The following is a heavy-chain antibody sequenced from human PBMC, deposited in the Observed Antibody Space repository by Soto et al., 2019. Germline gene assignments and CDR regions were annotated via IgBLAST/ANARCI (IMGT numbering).Heavy chain of an antibody. CDR1: GFSFSNSA. Sequence: GGAMRLYCAASGFSFSNSAMPWVRQAPAKGLEWVAVVSFDGTNRYYADSVKGRFTISRDNSKNTLYLQMSSLRAEDTAVYYCARDRRPQVTVNFDYWGQGT. V-gene: IGHV3-30-3*01. D-gene: IGHD4-4*01. CDR2: VSFDGTNR. J-gene: IGHJ4*02. CDR3: ARDRRPQVTVNFDY.